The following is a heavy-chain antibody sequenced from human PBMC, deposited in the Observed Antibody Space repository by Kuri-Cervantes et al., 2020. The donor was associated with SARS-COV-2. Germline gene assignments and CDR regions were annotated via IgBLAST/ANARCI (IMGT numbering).Heavy chain of an antibody. V-gene: IGHV4-31*02. D-gene: IGHD2-21*01. Sequence: SCTASCGYISSGGYYWSWIRQHPGKGLEWIGYIYYSGSIYYNPSLKSRVTISVDTSKNQFSLKLSSVNAADTAVYYCAREGGYCGGDCYSQGYYFDYWGQGTLVTVSS. J-gene: IGHJ4*02. CDR2: IYYSGSI. CDR1: CGYISSGGYY. CDR3: AREGGYCGGDCYSQGYYFDY.